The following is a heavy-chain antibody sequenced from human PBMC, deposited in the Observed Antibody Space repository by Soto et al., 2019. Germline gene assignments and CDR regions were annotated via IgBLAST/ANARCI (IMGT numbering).Heavy chain of an antibody. D-gene: IGHD1-1*01. CDR2: IIPIFGTA. J-gene: IGHJ6*02. V-gene: IGHV1-69*13. Sequence: SVKVSGKASGGTFSSYAMSWVRQAPGQGLEWMGGIIPIFGTANYAQKFQGRVTITADESTSTAYMELSSLRSEDTAVYYCARDGVQQEHRFYYYYGMDVWGQGTTVTVS. CDR3: ARDGVQQEHRFYYYYGMDV. CDR1: GGTFSSYA.